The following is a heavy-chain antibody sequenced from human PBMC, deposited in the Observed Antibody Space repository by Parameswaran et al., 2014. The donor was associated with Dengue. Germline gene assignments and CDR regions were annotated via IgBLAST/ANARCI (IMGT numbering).Heavy chain of an antibody. D-gene: IGHD6-19*01. J-gene: IGHJ4*02. Sequence: WIRQPPGKGLEWVAVISYDGSNKYYADSVKGRFTISRDNSKNTLYLQMNSLRAEDTAVYYCAGGLVPADYWGQGTLVTVSS. CDR2: ISYDGSNK. V-gene: IGHV3-30-3*01. CDR3: AGGLVPADY.